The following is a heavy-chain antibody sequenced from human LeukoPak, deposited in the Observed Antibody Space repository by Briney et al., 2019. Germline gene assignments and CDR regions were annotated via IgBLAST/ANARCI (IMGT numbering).Heavy chain of an antibody. J-gene: IGHJ1*01. D-gene: IGHD6-19*01. CDR1: GYTFTGYY. CDR3: ATTTVAGFSEYFQH. Sequence: ASVKVSCKASGYTFTGYYMHWVRQAPGQGLEWMGWINPNSGGTNYAQKFQGRVTMTRDTSISTAYMEPSRLRSDDTAVYYCATTTVAGFSEYFQHWGQGTLVTVSS. CDR2: INPNSGGT. V-gene: IGHV1-2*02.